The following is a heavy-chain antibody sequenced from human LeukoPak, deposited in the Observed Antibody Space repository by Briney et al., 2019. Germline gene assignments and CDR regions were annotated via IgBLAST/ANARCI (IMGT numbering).Heavy chain of an antibody. CDR2: ISYDGSNK. CDR1: GFTFSSYG. J-gene: IGHJ6*04. CDR3: AKDLASTSPGYNYRMNV. D-gene: IGHD5-24*01. Sequence: GRSLRLSCAASGFTFSSYGMHWVRQAPGKGLEWVAVISYDGSNKYYADSVKGRFTISSDNSKNTLYLQMNSLRAEDTAVYYCAKDLASTSPGYNYRMNVWGKGTTVTVSS. V-gene: IGHV3-30*18.